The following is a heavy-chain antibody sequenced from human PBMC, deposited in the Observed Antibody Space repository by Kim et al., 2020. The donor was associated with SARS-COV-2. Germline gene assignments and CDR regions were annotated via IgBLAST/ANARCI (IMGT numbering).Heavy chain of an antibody. V-gene: IGHV3-64D*09. Sequence: GGSLRLSCSASGFTFSSYAMHWVRQAPGKGLEYVSAISSNGGSTYYADSVKGRFTISRDNSKNTLYLQMSSLRAEDTAVYYCVKEPYGEYYYYYGMDVWGQGTTVTVSS. CDR3: VKEPYGEYYYYYGMDV. CDR1: GFTFSSYA. D-gene: IGHD3-10*01. CDR2: ISSNGGST. J-gene: IGHJ6*02.